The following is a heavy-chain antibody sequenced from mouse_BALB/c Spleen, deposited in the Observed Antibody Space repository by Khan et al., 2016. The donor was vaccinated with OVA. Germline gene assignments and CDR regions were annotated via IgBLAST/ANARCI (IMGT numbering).Heavy chain of an antibody. V-gene: IGHV1-7*01. D-gene: IGHD2-2*01. Sequence: QVRLQQSGAELAKPGSSVKMSCVASGYAFTTYWMHWIKQRPGQGLEWIGYINPSTGYIENNQKFKDKATLTTDASYSTAYMQLSILTAEDSAVYCCTRRGLVGFVVYWGQGTQVTVSA. CDR2: INPSTGYI. CDR3: TRRGLVGFVVY. J-gene: IGHJ3*01. CDR1: GYAFTTYW.